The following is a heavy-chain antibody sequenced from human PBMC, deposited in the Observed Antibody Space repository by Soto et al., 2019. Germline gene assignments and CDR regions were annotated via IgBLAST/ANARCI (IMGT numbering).Heavy chain of an antibody. J-gene: IGHJ3*02. CDR2: INHSGST. D-gene: IGHD1-20*01. V-gene: IGHV4-34*01. CDR3: ARGYKGLPQI. Sequence: SETLSLTCAVYGGSFSGFYWSWIRQPPGRGLEYIGEINHSGSTNYNPSLKSRVTMSVDTSKNQFSLNLNSVTAADTAVYYCARGYKGLPQIWAQGTMVTVS. CDR1: GGSFSGFY.